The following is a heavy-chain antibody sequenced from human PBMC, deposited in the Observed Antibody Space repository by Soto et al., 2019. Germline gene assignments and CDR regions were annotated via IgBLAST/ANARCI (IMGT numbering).Heavy chain of an antibody. CDR3: AISIAAPYYFDY. CDR1: GFTFSSYG. Sequence: GSLRLSCAASGFTFSSYGMHWVRQAPGKGLEWVAVIWYDGSNKYYADSVKGRFTISRDNSKNTLYLQMNSLRAEDTAVYYCAISIAAPYYFDYWGQGTLVTVSS. V-gene: IGHV3-33*01. J-gene: IGHJ4*02. CDR2: IWYDGSNK. D-gene: IGHD6-6*01.